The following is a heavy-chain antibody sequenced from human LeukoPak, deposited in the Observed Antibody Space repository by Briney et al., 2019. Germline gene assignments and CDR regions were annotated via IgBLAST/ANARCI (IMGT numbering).Heavy chain of an antibody. J-gene: IGHJ5*02. D-gene: IGHD3-3*01. V-gene: IGHV4-39*07. Sequence: SETLSLTCTVSGGSISSSSYYWGWIRQPPGKGLEWIGSIYYSGSTYYNPSLKSRVTISVDTSKNQFSLKLSSVTAADTAVYYCAREYYDFWSGPNWFDPWGQGTLVTVSS. CDR1: GGSISSSSYY. CDR2: IYYSGST. CDR3: AREYYDFWSGPNWFDP.